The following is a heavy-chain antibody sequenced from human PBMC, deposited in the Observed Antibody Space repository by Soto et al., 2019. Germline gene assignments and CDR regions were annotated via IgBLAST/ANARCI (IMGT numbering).Heavy chain of an antibody. CDR2: FDPEDGET. D-gene: IGHD3-22*01. CDR3: APLFLYYDSSGYKQPHDAFDI. J-gene: IGHJ3*02. Sequence: ASVKVSCKVSGYTLTELSMHWVRQAPGRGLEWMGGFDPEDGETIYAQKFQGRVTMTEDTSTDTAYMELSSLRSEDTAVYYCAPLFLYYDSSGYKQPHDAFDIWGQGTMVTVSS. CDR1: GYTLTELS. V-gene: IGHV1-24*01.